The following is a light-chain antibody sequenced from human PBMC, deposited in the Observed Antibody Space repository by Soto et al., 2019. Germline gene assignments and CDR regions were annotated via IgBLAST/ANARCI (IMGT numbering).Light chain of an antibody. CDR3: QQYYNWPRT. CDR2: DTS. J-gene: IGKJ1*01. V-gene: IGKV3-15*01. CDR1: QSINNN. Sequence: EIVLTQSPATLSVSPGDTATLSCRASQSINNNLAWYQQKPGQAPRLLIYDTSIRATGIPARFSGSGSGTEFTLTISSLQSEYFAVYSCQQYYNWPRTFGQGTKVEV.